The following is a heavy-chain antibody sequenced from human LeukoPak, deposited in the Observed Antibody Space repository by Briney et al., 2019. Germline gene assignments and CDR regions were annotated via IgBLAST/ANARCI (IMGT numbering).Heavy chain of an antibody. D-gene: IGHD6-19*01. Sequence: SETLSLTCTVSGGSISTYYWSWIRQPPGKGLEWIGYIYYSGITNYNPSLKSRVTISIDTSKNQFSLNLSSVTAADTAVYYCARDPIPVLGVNFDYWGQGILVTVSS. V-gene: IGHV4-59*01. CDR1: GGSISTYY. J-gene: IGHJ4*02. CDR2: IYYSGIT. CDR3: ARDPIPVLGVNFDY.